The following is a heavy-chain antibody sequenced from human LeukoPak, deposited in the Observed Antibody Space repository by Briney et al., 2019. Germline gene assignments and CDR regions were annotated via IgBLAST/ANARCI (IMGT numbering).Heavy chain of an antibody. CDR2: IYYSGST. CDR1: GDSISSYY. V-gene: IGHV4-59*08. J-gene: IGHJ4*02. CDR3: ARHLSSGWYIDY. Sequence: PSETLSLTCTVSGDSISSYYWSWLRQPPGKGLEWIGYIYYSGSTNYNPSLKSRVTISVDTSKNQFSLKLSSVTAADTAVYYCARHLSSGWYIDYWGLGTLVTVSS. D-gene: IGHD6-19*01.